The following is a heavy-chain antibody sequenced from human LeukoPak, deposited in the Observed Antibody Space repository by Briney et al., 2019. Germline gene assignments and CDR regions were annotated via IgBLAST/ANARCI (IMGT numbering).Heavy chain of an antibody. J-gene: IGHJ6*02. Sequence: SETLSLTCAVYGRSFSGYYWSWIRQPPGKGLEWIGEINHSGSTNYNPSLKSRVTISVDTSKNQFSLKLSSVTAADTAVYYCARGRQQRLYYYYYGMDVWGQGTTVTVSS. CDR1: GRSFSGYY. V-gene: IGHV4-34*01. D-gene: IGHD6-13*01. CDR3: ARGRQQRLYYYYYGMDV. CDR2: INHSGST.